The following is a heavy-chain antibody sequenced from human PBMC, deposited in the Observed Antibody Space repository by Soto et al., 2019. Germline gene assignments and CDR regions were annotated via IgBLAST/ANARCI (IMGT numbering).Heavy chain of an antibody. CDR3: ARVNYYDSSGYRGLPFEP. Sequence: QVQLQESGPGLVKPSETLSLTCTVSGGSISSYYWSWIRQPPGKGLEWIGYIYYSGSTNYNPSLKGRVTISVDTSKNQFSLKLSSVNAADTAVYYCARVNYYDSSGYRGLPFEPWGQGTLVTVSS. D-gene: IGHD3-22*01. CDR1: GGSISSYY. CDR2: IYYSGST. J-gene: IGHJ5*02. V-gene: IGHV4-59*01.